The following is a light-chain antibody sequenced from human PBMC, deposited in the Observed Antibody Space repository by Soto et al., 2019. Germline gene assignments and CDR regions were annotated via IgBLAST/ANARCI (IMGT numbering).Light chain of an antibody. V-gene: IGKV3-11*01. CDR3: HQRSTWPPIT. Sequence: EVVLTHSPATLSLSPGERATLSCRASQSISIYLAWYQQKPGQAPRLLIYDASNRATGIPARFSGSGSGTDFTLTISSLEPEDFAVYYCHQRSTWPPITFGQGTRLEIK. CDR1: QSISIY. J-gene: IGKJ5*01. CDR2: DAS.